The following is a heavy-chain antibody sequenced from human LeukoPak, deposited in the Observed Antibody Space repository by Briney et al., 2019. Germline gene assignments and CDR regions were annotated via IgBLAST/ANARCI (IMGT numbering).Heavy chain of an antibody. CDR3: AREDGEWELPLY. J-gene: IGHJ4*02. CDR1: GFTFSSYA. CDR2: ISYDGSNK. Sequence: PGGSLRLSCAASGFTFSSYAMHWVRQAPGKGLEWVAVISYDGSNKYYADSVKGRFTISRDNSKNTLYLQMNSLRAEDTAVYYCAREDGEWELPLYWGQGTLVTVSS. V-gene: IGHV3-30*04. D-gene: IGHD1-26*01.